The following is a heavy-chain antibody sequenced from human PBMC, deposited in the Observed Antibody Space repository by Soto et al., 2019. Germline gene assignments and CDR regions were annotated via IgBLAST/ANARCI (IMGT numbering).Heavy chain of an antibody. V-gene: IGHV3-30-3*01. CDR3: ARDHPRWYYDFWSGYYLDY. J-gene: IGHJ4*02. D-gene: IGHD3-3*01. Sequence: GGSLRLSCAASGFTFSSYAMHWVRQAPGKGLEWVAVISYDGSNKYYADSVKGRFTISRDNSKNTLYLQMNSLRAEDTAVYYCARDHPRWYYDFWSGYYLDYWRQGTLVTVSS. CDR2: ISYDGSNK. CDR1: GFTFSSYA.